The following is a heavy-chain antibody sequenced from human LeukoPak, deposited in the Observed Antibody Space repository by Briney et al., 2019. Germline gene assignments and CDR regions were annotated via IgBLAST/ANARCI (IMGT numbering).Heavy chain of an antibody. CDR2: ISYDGSNK. CDR3: AKDQGISYGDYGVH. CDR1: GFTFSSYG. J-gene: IGHJ4*02. Sequence: GRSLRLSCAASGFTFSSYGMHWVRQAPGKGLGWVAVISYDGSNKYYADSVKGRFTISRDNSKNTLYLQMNSLRAEDTAVYYCAKDQGISYGDYGVHWGQGTLVTVSS. D-gene: IGHD4-17*01. V-gene: IGHV3-30*18.